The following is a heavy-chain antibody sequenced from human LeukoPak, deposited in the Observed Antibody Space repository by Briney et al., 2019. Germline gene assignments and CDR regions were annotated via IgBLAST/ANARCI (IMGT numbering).Heavy chain of an antibody. V-gene: IGHV3-48*01. CDR3: ARDGSGGEDPHPVQTDL. J-gene: IGHJ2*01. CDR1: GFTFSSYS. D-gene: IGHD2-21*01. Sequence: GGSLRLSCAASGFTFSSYSMNWVRQAPGKGLEWVSSISSSSSTIYYADSVKGRFTISRDNAKNSLYLQMNSLRAEDTAVYYCARDGSGGEDPHPVQTDLWGRGTLVTVSS. CDR2: ISSSSSTI.